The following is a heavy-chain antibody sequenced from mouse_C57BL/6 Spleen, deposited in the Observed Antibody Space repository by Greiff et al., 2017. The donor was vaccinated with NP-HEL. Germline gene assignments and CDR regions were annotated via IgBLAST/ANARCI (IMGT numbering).Heavy chain of an antibody. CDR3: ARYNDYVDGPWFSY. J-gene: IGHJ3*01. D-gene: IGHD2-4*01. CDR1: GFTFTDYY. V-gene: IGHV7-3*01. CDR2: IRNKATGYTT. Sequence: EVMLVESGGGLVQPGGSLSLSCAASGFTFTDYYMSWVRQPPGKALEWLGFIRNKATGYTTEYSASVKGRFTISRDNSQSILYLQMNALIAEDSATYYCARYNDYVDGPWFSYWGQGTLVTFSA.